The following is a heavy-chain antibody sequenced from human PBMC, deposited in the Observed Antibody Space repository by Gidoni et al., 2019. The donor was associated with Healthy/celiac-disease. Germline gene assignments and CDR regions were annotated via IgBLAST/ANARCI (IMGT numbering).Heavy chain of an antibody. V-gene: IGHV5-10-1*01. CDR2: IEPSDSYT. CDR1: GYSCTSYW. D-gene: IGHD2-15*01. CDR3: ASHEGVVVVAATNAFDI. J-gene: IGHJ3*02. Sequence: EVQLVQSGAEVKKPGESLRISCKGSGYSCTSYWISCVRQMPGKGLEWMGRIEPSDSYTHYSPSFQGHVTISADKSISTAYLQWSSLKASDTAMYYCASHEGVVVVAATNAFDIWGQGTMVTVSS.